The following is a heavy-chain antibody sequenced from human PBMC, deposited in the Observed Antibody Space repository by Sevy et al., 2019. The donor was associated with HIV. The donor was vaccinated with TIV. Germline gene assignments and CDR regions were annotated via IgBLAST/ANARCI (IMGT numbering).Heavy chain of an antibody. CDR2: IHYTGGT. Sequence: SETLSLTCTVSGGSLSSSDSYWSWIRQHPGKGLEWLEYIHYTGGTYYNPFLKSRVAMSVDTSEEQFSLRLSFLTAADTALYYCANKRGYSHGPFDYWGQGILVTVSS. V-gene: IGHV4-30-4*01. CDR3: ANKRGYSHGPFDY. J-gene: IGHJ4*02. CDR1: GGSLSSSDSY. D-gene: IGHD5-12*01.